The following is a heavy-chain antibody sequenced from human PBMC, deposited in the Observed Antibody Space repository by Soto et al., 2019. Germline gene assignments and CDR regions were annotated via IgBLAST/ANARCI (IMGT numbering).Heavy chain of an antibody. CDR2: IIPKLGSA. Sequence: QVQLVQSGAEVKEPGSSVKVSCKASGGGNLIDYRTTWVRRAPGQGLEWMGGIIPKLGSANYAQNFQGRDTVTADESTNTVYMELRSLRSDDTAVYYCARGGDGYNGGAVYWGQGTPVTVAS. D-gene: IGHD2-21*01. V-gene: IGHV1-69*01. J-gene: IGHJ4*02. CDR3: ARGGDGYNGGAVY. CDR1: GGGNLIDYR.